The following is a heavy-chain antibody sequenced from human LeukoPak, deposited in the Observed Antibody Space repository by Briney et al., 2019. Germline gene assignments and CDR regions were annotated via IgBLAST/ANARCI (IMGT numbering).Heavy chain of an antibody. Sequence: GGSLRLSCAASGFTFDDYGMSWVRQAPGKGLEWVSGINWNGVITSYADSVKGRFTISRDNAKNSLYLQMNSLRAEDTALYYCARVGFSGTRKYYYYYYYMDVWGKGTTVTVSS. CDR1: GFTFDDYG. J-gene: IGHJ6*03. V-gene: IGHV3-20*04. CDR2: INWNGVIT. CDR3: ARVGFSGTRKYYYYYYYMDV.